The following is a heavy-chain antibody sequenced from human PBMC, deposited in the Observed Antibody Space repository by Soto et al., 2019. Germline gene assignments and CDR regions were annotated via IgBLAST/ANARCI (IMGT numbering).Heavy chain of an antibody. V-gene: IGHV3-15*01. CDR3: TTDRLDPTYGDYGYYFDY. J-gene: IGHJ4*02. D-gene: IGHD4-17*01. CDR2: IKSKSDGGTT. CDR1: GFTFSNAW. Sequence: EVQLVESGGGLVKPGGSLRLSCAASGFTFSNAWMSWVRQAPGKGLEWVGRIKSKSDGGTTDYAAPVKGRFAISRDDSTNRLYLQMNGLKTEDSAVYYCTTDRLDPTYGDYGYYFDYWGQGTLVTVSS.